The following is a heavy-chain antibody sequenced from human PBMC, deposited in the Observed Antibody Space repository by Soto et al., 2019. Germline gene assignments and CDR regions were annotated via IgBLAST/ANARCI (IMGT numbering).Heavy chain of an antibody. CDR1: GYSFTSYW. CDR2: IYPGDSDT. J-gene: IGHJ6*02. CDR3: ARSYSSSWSDNLETTKNYYGMDV. Sequence: PGASLKISCKGSGYSFTSYWIGWVRQMPGKGLEWMGIIYPGDSDTRYSPSFQGQVTISADKSISTAYLQWSSLKASDTAMYYCARSYSSSWSDNLETTKNYYGMDVWGQGTTDTVSS. V-gene: IGHV5-51*01. D-gene: IGHD6-13*01.